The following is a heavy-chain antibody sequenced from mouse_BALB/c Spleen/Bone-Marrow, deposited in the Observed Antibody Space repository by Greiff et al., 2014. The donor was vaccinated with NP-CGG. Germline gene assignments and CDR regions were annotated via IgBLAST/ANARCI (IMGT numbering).Heavy chain of an antibody. Sequence: VQLVESGTELMKPGASVKISCKATGYTFSSYWIEWVNQRPGHGLEGIGEILPGSGSTNYNEKFKGKATFTADTSSNTAYMQLSSLTSEDSAVYYCARRGHGFAWFAYWGQGTLVTVSA. CDR1: GYTFSSYW. V-gene: IGHV1-9*01. D-gene: IGHD1-2*01. J-gene: IGHJ3*01. CDR3: ARRGHGFAWFAY. CDR2: ILPGSGST.